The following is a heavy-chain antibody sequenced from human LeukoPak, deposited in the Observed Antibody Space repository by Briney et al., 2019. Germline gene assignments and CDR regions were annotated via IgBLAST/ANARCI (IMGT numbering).Heavy chain of an antibody. J-gene: IGHJ4*02. D-gene: IGHD3-22*01. Sequence: GGSLRLSCAASGFTFSSYGMHWVRQAPGKGLEGVAVISYDGSNKYYADSVKGRFTISRDNSKNKLYLHMNSLRAEDTAFYYCAKDLHRDSSRYSPCFDYWGQGTLVTVSS. CDR1: GFTFSSYG. V-gene: IGHV3-30*18. CDR2: ISYDGSNK. CDR3: AKDLHRDSSRYSPCFDY.